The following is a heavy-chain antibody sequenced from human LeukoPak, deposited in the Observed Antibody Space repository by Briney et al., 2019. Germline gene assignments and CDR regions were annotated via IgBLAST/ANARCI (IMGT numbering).Heavy chain of an antibody. CDR3: ARDPNGWYEYYYYYGMDV. D-gene: IGHD6-19*01. V-gene: IGHV3-30*04. J-gene: IGHJ6*02. CDR1: GFTFSSYA. CDR2: ISYDGSNK. Sequence: PGRSLRLSCAASGFTFSSYAMHWVRQAPGKGLEWVAVISYDGSNKYYADSVKGRFTISRDNSKNTLYLQMNSLRAEDTAVYYCARDPNGWYEYYYYYGMDVWGQGTTVTVSS.